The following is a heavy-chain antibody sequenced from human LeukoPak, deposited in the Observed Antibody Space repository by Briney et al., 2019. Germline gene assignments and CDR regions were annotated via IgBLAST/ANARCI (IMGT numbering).Heavy chain of an antibody. J-gene: IGHJ5*02. CDR1: GGSISSSSNY. V-gene: IGHV4-39*01. CDR2: IYYSGST. CDR3: ARSPKAWFDP. Sequence: KPSETLSLTCTVSGGSISSSSNYWGWIRQPPGKGLEWIGSIYYSGSTYYNPSLKSRVTISVDTSKNQFSLKLSSVTAADTAVYYCARSPKAWFDPWGQGTLVTVSS.